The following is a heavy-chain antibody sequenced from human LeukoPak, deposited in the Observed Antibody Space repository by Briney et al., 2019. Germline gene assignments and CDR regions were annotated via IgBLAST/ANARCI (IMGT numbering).Heavy chain of an antibody. CDR2: IYQTGST. Sequence: SEILSLTCTVSDGSIRDYYWSWIRQPPGKGLEWIGHIYQTGSTNYNPSLDSRVTISIDTSQNQFSLSLRSVTAADTAVYYCARHPPWAVPVAGIDAYFDYWGQGILVTVSS. D-gene: IGHD6-19*01. CDR3: ARHPPWAVPVAGIDAYFDY. V-gene: IGHV4-59*08. CDR1: DGSIRDYY. J-gene: IGHJ4*02.